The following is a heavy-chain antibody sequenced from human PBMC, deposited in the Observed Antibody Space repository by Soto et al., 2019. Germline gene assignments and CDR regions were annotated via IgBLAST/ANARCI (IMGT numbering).Heavy chain of an antibody. J-gene: IGHJ3*02. Sequence: GGFRRVSSTAAGGKSVDYTRRWVRQTTGKGLEWVSAISGSGGSTYYADSVKGRFTISRDNSKNTLYLQMNSLRAEDTALYYCAKLPLYYYDSSAIWGQGTTVPVSS. CDR2: ISGSGGST. V-gene: IGHV3-23*01. CDR3: AKLPLYYYDSSAI. CDR1: GGKSVDYT. D-gene: IGHD3-22*01.